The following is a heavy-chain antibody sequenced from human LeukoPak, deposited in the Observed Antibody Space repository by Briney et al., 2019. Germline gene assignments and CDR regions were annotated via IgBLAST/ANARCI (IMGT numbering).Heavy chain of an antibody. CDR1: GGSFSGYY. D-gene: IGHD3-10*01. Sequence: SETLSLTCAVYGGSFSGYYWSWIRQPPGKGLEWIGEINHSGSTNYNPSLKSRVTISVDTSKNQFSLKLSSVTAADTAVYYCARAPIYYYGSGRNYYYYMDVWGKGTTVTVSS. CDR3: ARAPIYYYGSGRNYYYYMDV. J-gene: IGHJ6*03. CDR2: INHSGST. V-gene: IGHV4-34*01.